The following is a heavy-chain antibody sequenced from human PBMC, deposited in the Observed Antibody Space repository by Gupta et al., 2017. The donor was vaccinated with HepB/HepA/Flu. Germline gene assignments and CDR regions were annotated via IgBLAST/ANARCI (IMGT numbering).Heavy chain of an antibody. CDR2: ISSSSSYI. Sequence: EVQLVESGGGLVKPGGSLRLSCAASGFTFSSYSMNWVRQAPGKGLEWVSSISSSSSYIYYADSVKGRFTISRDNAKNSLYLQMNSLRAEDTAVYYCAREGWERRAFDIWGQGTMVTVSS. D-gene: IGHD1-26*01. J-gene: IGHJ3*02. CDR3: AREGWERRAFDI. V-gene: IGHV3-21*01. CDR1: GFTFSSYS.